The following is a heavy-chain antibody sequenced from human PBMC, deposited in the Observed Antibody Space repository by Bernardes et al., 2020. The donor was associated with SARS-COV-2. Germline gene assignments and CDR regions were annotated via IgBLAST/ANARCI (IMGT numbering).Heavy chain of an antibody. Sequence: ASVKVSCKASGYSFTSYDIIWVRQAIGQGLEWMGWMNPNSGDTGYAQKFQGRVTLTRSTSITTAYMELSSLRSEDTAVYYCARGINYDFWSGYYYYFHFWGQGTLVTVSS. V-gene: IGHV1-8*01. CDR3: ARGINYDFWSGYYYYFHF. J-gene: IGHJ4*02. CDR1: GYSFTSYD. D-gene: IGHD3-3*01. CDR2: MNPNSGDT.